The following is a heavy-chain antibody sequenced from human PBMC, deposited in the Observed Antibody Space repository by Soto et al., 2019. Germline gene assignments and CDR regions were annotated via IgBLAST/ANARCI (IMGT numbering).Heavy chain of an antibody. V-gene: IGHV4-34*01. J-gene: IGHJ4*02. CDR1: GGSFSGYY. CDR2: INHSGST. Sequence: SETLSLTCAVYGGSFSGYYWSWIRQPPGKGLEWIGEINHSGSTNYNPSLKSRVTISVDTSKNQFSLKLSSVTAADTAVYYCACGGYCSSTSRYFVYWGQGTPVTVSS. D-gene: IGHD2-2*01. CDR3: ACGGYCSSTSRYFVY.